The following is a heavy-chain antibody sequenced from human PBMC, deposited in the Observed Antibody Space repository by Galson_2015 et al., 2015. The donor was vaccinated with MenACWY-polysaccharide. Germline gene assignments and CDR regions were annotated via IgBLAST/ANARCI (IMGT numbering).Heavy chain of an antibody. D-gene: IGHD2/OR15-2a*01. J-gene: IGHJ4*02. CDR1: GFSFGSSA. CDR3: AKVDGPGEFYGLDH. Sequence: SLRLSCAASGFSFGSSAMTWVRQAPGTGLEWVSLISSSGGSTYYAESVTGRFTISRDNFKNTLFLQMNSLRAGDTAIYYCAKVDGPGEFYGLDHLGQGTPVLVSS. V-gene: IGHV3-23*01. CDR2: ISSSGGST.